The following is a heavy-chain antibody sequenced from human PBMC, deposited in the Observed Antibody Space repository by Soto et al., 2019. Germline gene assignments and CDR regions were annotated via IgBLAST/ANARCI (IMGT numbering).Heavy chain of an antibody. D-gene: IGHD3-16*01. CDR3: ARGNRRXYDYIWGGYYFDY. CDR1: GGSFSGYY. V-gene: IGHV4-34*01. Sequence: QVQLQQWGAGLLKPSETLSLTCAVYGGSFSGYYWSWIRQPPGKGLEWIGEINHSGSTNYNPSLKSRVTISVDTSKNQFSLKLSSVTAADTAVYYCARGNRRXYDYIWGGYYFDYWGQGTLVTVSS. CDR2: INHSGST. J-gene: IGHJ4*02.